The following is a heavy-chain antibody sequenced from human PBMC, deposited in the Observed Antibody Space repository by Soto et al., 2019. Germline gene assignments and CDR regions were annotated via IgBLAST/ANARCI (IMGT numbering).Heavy chain of an antibody. V-gene: IGHV4-31*03. CDR3: ARTKTSSTSIHVDY. CDR1: GGSISSGDYY. D-gene: IGHD2-2*01. Sequence: QVQLQESGPGLVKPSQTLSLTCTVSGGSISSGDYYWTWIRQHPGKGLEWIGYIYYSGSTKHNPALKSRITISVDTSKNQFSLELSSVTAAETAVYYCARTKTSSTSIHVDYWGQGTQVTVSS. CDR2: IYYSGST. J-gene: IGHJ4*02.